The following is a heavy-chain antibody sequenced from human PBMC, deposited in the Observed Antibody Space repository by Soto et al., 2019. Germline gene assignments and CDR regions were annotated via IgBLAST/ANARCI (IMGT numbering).Heavy chain of an antibody. J-gene: IGHJ4*02. V-gene: IGHV3-7*01. D-gene: IGHD3-3*01. CDR2: IKQTGSEK. Sequence: PGGSLRLSCVASGFTFSSFYMGWVRQAPGKGLEWVANIKQTGSEKYYVDSVKGRFTISRDDAKNPLYLQMNSLRAEDTAVYYCAREWSYFDYWGQGTLVTVSS. CDR3: AREWSYFDY. CDR1: GFTFSSFY.